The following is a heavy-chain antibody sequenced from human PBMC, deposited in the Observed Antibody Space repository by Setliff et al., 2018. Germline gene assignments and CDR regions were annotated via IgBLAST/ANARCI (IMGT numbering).Heavy chain of an antibody. V-gene: IGHV1-24*01. D-gene: IGHD3-3*01. J-gene: IGHJ5*02. Sequence: ASVKVSCKVSGYTLTELSMHWVRQAPGKGLEWMGGFDPEDGETSYAQKFQGRVTMTRDTSTSTVYMELSSLRSEDTAVYYCARGGIGFSEITIFGVALYWFDPWGQGTLVTVSS. CDR1: GYTLTELS. CDR2: FDPEDGET. CDR3: ARGGIGFSEITIFGVALYWFDP.